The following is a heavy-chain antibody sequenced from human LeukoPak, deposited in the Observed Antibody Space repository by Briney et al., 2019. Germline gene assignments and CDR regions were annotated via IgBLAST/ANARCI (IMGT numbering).Heavy chain of an antibody. CDR3: ARRRRAAAKDY. CDR1: GGSFSGYY. Sequence: PSETLSLTCAVYGGSFSGYYWSWIRQPPGKGLEWIGEINHSGSTNYNPSLKSRVTISVDTSKNQFSLKLSSVTAADTAVYYCARRRRAAAKDYWGQGTLVTVSS. V-gene: IGHV4-34*01. J-gene: IGHJ4*02. D-gene: IGHD6-13*01. CDR2: INHSGST.